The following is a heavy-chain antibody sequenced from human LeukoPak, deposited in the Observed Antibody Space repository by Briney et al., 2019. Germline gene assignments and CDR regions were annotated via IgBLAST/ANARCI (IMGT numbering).Heavy chain of an antibody. V-gene: IGHV3-30-3*01. CDR3: ARGIAVADTFGWFDP. CDR2: ISYDGSNK. Sequence: GGSLRLSCAASGFTFSSYAMHWVRQAPGKGLEWVAVISYDGSNKYYADSVKGRFTIPRDNSKNTLYLQMNSLRAEDTAVYYCARGIAVADTFGWFDPWGQGTPVTVSS. CDR1: GFTFSSYA. J-gene: IGHJ5*02. D-gene: IGHD6-19*01.